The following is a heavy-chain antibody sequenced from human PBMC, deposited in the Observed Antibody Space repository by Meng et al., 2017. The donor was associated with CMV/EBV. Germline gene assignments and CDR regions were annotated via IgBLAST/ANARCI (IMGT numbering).Heavy chain of an antibody. V-gene: IGHV4-61*01. CDR3: ARSYYYYYGMDV. CDR1: GGSVSSGSYY. J-gene: IGHJ6*02. Sequence: SETLSLTCTASGGSVSSGSYYWSWIRQPPGKGLEWIGYIYYSGSTNYNPSLKSRVTISVDTSKNQFSLKLSSVTAADTAVYYCARSYYYYYGMDVWGQGTTVTVSS. CDR2: IYYSGST.